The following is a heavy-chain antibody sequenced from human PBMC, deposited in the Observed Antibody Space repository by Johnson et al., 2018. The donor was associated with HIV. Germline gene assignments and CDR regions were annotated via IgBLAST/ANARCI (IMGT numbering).Heavy chain of an antibody. J-gene: IGHJ3*02. D-gene: IGHD6-19*01. CDR1: GFTFSSYG. CDR3: AKAGYSSGWYLGAFDI. V-gene: IGHV3-33*06. CDR2: IWYDGSNK. Sequence: QVQLVESGGGVVQPGRSLRLSCAASGFTFSSYGMHWVRQAPGKGLEWVAVIWYDGSNKYYADSVKGRFTISRDNSKNTLYLQMNSLRAEDTAVYYCAKAGYSSGWYLGAFDIWGQGTMVTVSS.